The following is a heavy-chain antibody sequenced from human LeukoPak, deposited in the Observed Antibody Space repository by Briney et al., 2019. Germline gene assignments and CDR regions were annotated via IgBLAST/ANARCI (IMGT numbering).Heavy chain of an antibody. D-gene: IGHD5-18*01. Sequence: GGSLRLSCAASGFTFSSYAMSWVRQAPGKGLEWVSAISGSGGSTYYADSVKGRLTISRDNSKNTLYLQMNSLRAEDTAVYYCAKEAGGYSYGYSLSYYYYYMDVWGKGTTVTVSS. CDR3: AKEAGGYSYGYSLSYYYYYMDV. CDR1: GFTFSSYA. CDR2: ISGSGGST. J-gene: IGHJ6*03. V-gene: IGHV3-23*01.